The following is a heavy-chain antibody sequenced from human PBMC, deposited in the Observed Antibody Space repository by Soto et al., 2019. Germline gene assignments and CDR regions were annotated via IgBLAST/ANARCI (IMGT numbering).Heavy chain of an antibody. Sequence: SVCGSCKSSAGTFSSYGISWVRQAPGQGLEWMGGIVPIVGTTTYAQKFQGRVTITADEATSTAYMQLSRLRSDDTAVYYCVRLVATPAYPDHWGR. D-gene: IGHD2-15*01. CDR2: IVPIVGTT. CDR3: VRLVATPAYPDH. J-gene: IGHJ2*01. V-gene: IGHV1-69*01. CDR1: AGTFSSYG.